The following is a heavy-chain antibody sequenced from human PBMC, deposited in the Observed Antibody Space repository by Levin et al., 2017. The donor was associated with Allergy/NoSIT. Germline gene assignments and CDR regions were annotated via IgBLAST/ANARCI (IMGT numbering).Heavy chain of an antibody. CDR1: GFTFSSYS. D-gene: IGHD6-19*01. J-gene: IGHJ4*02. Sequence: GESLKISCAASGFTFSSYSMHWVRQAPGKGLEYVSAISSNGGSTYYANSVKGRFTISRDNSKNTLYLQMGSLRAEDMAVYYCAREFSSGWPDYWGQGTLVTVSS. CDR3: AREFSSGWPDY. CDR2: ISSNGGST. V-gene: IGHV3-64*01.